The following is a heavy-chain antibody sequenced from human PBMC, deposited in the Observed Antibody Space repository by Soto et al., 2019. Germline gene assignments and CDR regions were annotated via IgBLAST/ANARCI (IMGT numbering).Heavy chain of an antibody. V-gene: IGHV3-11*05. CDR3: ARAHAGRIAVAGTFVY. J-gene: IGHJ4*02. CDR2: ISSSSSYT. D-gene: IGHD6-19*01. CDR1: GFTFSDYY. Sequence: QVQLVESGGGLVKPGGSLRLSCAASGFTFSDYYMSWIRQAPGKGLEWVSYISSSSSYTNYADSVKGRFTISRDNAKNSLYLQMNSLRAEDTAVYYCARAHAGRIAVAGTFVYWGQGTLVTVSS.